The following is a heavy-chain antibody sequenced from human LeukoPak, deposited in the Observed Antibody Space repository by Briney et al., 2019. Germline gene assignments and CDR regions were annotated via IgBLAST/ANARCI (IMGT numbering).Heavy chain of an antibody. J-gene: IGHJ4*02. D-gene: IGHD5-18*01. CDR3: ARDGRGYSYGYNHFDY. CDR1: GYTFTSYY. CDR2: IDPSGGST. V-gene: IGHV1-46*01. Sequence: ASVKVSCTASGYTFTSYYMHWVRQAPGQGLEWMGIIDPSGGSTSYAQKFQGRVTMTRDTSTSTVYMELSSLRSEDTAVYYCARDGRGYSYGYNHFDYWGQGTLVTVSS.